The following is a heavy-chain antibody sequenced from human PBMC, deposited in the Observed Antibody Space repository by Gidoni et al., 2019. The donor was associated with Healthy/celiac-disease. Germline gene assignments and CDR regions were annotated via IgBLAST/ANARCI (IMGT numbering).Heavy chain of an antibody. CDR2: IYYSGST. J-gene: IGHJ5*02. CDR3: ARASSSFTIFGVVIAPNWFDP. D-gene: IGHD3-3*01. Sequence: QLQLQESGPGLVKPSETLSLTCTVSGGSISSSSYYCGWIRQPPGKGLAWIGSIYYSGSTSYNPSLKSRVTISVDTSKNQFSLKLSSVTAADTAVYYCARASSSFTIFGVVIAPNWFDPWGQGTLVTVSA. CDR1: GGSISSSSYY. V-gene: IGHV4-39*07.